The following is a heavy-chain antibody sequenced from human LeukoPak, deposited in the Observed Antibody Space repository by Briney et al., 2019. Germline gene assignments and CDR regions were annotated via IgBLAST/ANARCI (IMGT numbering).Heavy chain of an antibody. CDR3: ARVHYDSSGYYLYYYYYMDV. Sequence: PGGSLRLSCAASGFTFSSYWMSWVRQAPGKGLEWVANIKQDGSEKYYVDSVKGRFTISRDNAKNSLYLQMNSLRAEDTAVYYCARVHYDSSGYYLYYYYYMDVWGKGTTVTISS. J-gene: IGHJ6*03. CDR2: IKQDGSEK. D-gene: IGHD3-22*01. CDR1: GFTFSSYW. V-gene: IGHV3-7*01.